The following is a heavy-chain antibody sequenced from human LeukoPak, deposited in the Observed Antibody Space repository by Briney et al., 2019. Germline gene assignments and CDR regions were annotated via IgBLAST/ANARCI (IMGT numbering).Heavy chain of an antibody. CDR2: ISGSGGST. CDR3: ARVSSAAAGSYFFDY. V-gene: IGHV3-23*01. Sequence: GGSLRLSCAASGFTFSSYAMSWVRQAPGKGLEWVSAISGSGGSTYYADSVKGRFTISRDNADNSLYLQMSSLRDEDTAVYYCARVSSAAAGSYFFDYWGQGILVTVSS. CDR1: GFTFSSYA. J-gene: IGHJ4*02. D-gene: IGHD6-13*01.